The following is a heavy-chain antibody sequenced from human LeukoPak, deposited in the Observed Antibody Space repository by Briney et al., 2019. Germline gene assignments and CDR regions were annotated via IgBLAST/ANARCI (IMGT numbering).Heavy chain of an antibody. D-gene: IGHD2-21*02. CDR3: ARKIAYCGGDCYDAFDI. Sequence: ASVKVSCKASGYTFTGYYMHWVRQAPGQGLEWMGWISAYNGNTNYAQKLQGRVTMTTDTSTSTAYMELRSLRSDDTAVYYCARKIAYCGGDCYDAFDIWGQGTMVTVSS. V-gene: IGHV1-18*04. CDR1: GYTFTGYY. CDR2: ISAYNGNT. J-gene: IGHJ3*02.